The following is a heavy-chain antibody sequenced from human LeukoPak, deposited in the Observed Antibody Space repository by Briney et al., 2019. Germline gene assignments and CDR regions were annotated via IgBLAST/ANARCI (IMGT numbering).Heavy chain of an antibody. Sequence: PSETLSLTCTVSGYSISSTYYWGWIRQPPGKGLEWIGNIYYSGSTYYNPSLESRVTMSLDTSKNQFSLKLSSVTAADTAVYYCASGDSSGWYLAFDIWGQGTMVTVSS. D-gene: IGHD6-19*01. CDR2: IYYSGST. CDR1: GYSISSTYY. V-gene: IGHV4-38-2*02. CDR3: ASGDSSGWYLAFDI. J-gene: IGHJ3*02.